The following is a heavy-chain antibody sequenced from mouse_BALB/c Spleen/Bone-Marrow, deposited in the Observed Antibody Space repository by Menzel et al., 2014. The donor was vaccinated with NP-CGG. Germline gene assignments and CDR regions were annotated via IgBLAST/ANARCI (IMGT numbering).Heavy chain of an antibody. CDR2: ILPGSGST. CDR3: AREDGLWYFDV. CDR1: GYTFSSYW. V-gene: IGHV1-9*01. D-gene: IGHD1-1*01. J-gene: IGHJ1*01. Sequence: QVQLKPSGAELMKPGASVKISCKATGYTFSSYWIEWVKQKPGHGLEWIGEILPGSGSTNYNEKFKGKATFTADTSSNTAYMQLSSLTSEDSAVYYCAREDGLWYFDVWGAGTTVTVSS.